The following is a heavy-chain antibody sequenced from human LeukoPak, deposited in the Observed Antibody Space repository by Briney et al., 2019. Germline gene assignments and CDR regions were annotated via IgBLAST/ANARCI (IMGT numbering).Heavy chain of an antibody. V-gene: IGHV4-39*07. CDR2: IYYSGST. CDR1: GGSISSSSYY. D-gene: IGHD6-19*01. J-gene: IGHJ3*02. Sequence: SETLSLTCTVSGGSISSSSYYWGWIRQPPGKGLEWIGSIYYSGSTYYNPSLKSRVTISVDTSKNQFSLKLSSVTAADTAVYYCARDWTIAVAGDSDAFDIWGQGTMVTVSS. CDR3: ARDWTIAVAGDSDAFDI.